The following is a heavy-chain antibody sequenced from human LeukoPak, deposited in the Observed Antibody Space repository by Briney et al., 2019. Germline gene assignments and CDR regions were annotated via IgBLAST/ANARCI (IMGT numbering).Heavy chain of an antibody. J-gene: IGHJ4*02. CDR2: INPNSGGT. D-gene: IGHD5-12*01. Sequence: ASVKVSCKASGYTFTGYYMHWVRQAPGQGLAWMGWINPNSGGTNYVQQFQGRVTMTRDTSISTAYMAMSRLRSEDTAVYYCARDLRYSGYNYIEGIDYWGQGTLVTVSS. CDR1: GYTFTGYY. CDR3: ARDLRYSGYNYIEGIDY. V-gene: IGHV1-2*02.